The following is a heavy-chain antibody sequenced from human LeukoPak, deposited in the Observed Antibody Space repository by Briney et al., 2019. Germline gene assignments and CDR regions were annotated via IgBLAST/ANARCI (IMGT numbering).Heavy chain of an antibody. CDR3: ASTHDYGDYYYYYGMDV. V-gene: IGHV1-69*13. Sequence: SVKVSCKASGGTFSSYAISWVRQAPGQGLEWMGGIIPIFGTANYAQKFQGRVTITADESTSTAYMELSSLRSEDTAVDYCASTHDYGDYYYYYGMDVWGQGTTVTVSS. CDR2: IIPIFGTA. D-gene: IGHD4-17*01. CDR1: GGTFSSYA. J-gene: IGHJ6*02.